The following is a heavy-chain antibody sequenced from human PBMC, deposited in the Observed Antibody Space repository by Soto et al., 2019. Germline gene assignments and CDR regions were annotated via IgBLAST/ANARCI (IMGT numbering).Heavy chain of an antibody. CDR1: GFTFSSYE. J-gene: IGHJ4*02. D-gene: IGHD1-26*01. CDR3: AIIVGATPGY. Sequence: PGGSLRLSCAASGFTFSSYEMNWVRQAPGKGLEWVSYISSSGSTIYYADSVKGRFTISRDNAKNSLYLQMNSLRAEDTAVYYCAIIVGATPGYWGQGTLVTVSS. CDR2: ISSSGSTI. V-gene: IGHV3-48*03.